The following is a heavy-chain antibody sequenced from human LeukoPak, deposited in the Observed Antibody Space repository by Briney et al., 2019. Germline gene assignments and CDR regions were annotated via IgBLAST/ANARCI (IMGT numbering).Heavy chain of an antibody. J-gene: IGHJ1*01. CDR3: ARGIWAGYSSSREEYFQH. V-gene: IGHV4-34*01. CDR1: GGSFSGYY. D-gene: IGHD6-13*01. CDR2: INHSGST. Sequence: SETLSLTCAVYGGSFSGYYWSWIRQPPGKGLEWIGEINHSGSTNYNPSLKSRVTISVDTSKNQFSLKLSSVTAADTAVYYCARGIWAGYSSSREEYFQHWGQGTLVTVSP.